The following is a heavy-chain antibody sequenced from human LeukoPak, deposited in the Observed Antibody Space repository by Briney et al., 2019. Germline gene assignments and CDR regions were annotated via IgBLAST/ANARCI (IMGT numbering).Heavy chain of an antibody. Sequence: ASVKVSCKASGGTFSSYAISWVRQAPGQGLEWMGGIIPIFGTANYAQKFQGRVTITADESTSTAYMELSSLRSEDTAVYYCASMGSSGYNNYYGMDVWGQGTTVTVSS. CDR2: IIPIFGTA. CDR1: GGTFSSYA. CDR3: ASMGSSGYNNYYGMDV. V-gene: IGHV1-69*13. D-gene: IGHD3-22*01. J-gene: IGHJ6*02.